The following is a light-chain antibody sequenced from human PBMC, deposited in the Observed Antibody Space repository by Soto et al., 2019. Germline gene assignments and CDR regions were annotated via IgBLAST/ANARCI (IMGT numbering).Light chain of an antibody. V-gene: IGKV1-5*01. CDR3: QQSRGT. J-gene: IGKJ1*01. CDR2: DAS. CDR1: QSISSW. Sequence: DIQMTQSPSTLSASVGDRVTITCRASQSISSWLAWYQQKPGKAPKLLIYDASSLESGVPSWFSGSGSGTEFTLTISSLQPDDFATYYCQQSRGTFGQGTKVEIK.